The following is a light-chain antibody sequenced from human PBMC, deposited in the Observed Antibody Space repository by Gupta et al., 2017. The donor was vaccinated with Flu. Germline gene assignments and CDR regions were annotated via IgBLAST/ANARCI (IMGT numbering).Light chain of an antibody. CDR3: SSYTSISTFYV. J-gene: IGLJ1*01. CDR2: DVS. CDR1: SRDVGRSDS. Sequence: QSALTQPASVSGSPGQSNTISCTGTSRDVGRSDSVSWYQQHPGKAPKLLIYDVSNRPSGVSSRFTGSKSGNTASLTISGLQADDETDYYCSSYTSISTFYVFGTGTKVTVL. V-gene: IGLV2-14*03.